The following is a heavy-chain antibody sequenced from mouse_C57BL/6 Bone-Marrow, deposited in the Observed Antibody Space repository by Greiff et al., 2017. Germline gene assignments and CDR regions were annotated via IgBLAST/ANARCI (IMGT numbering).Heavy chain of an antibody. J-gene: IGHJ4*01. CDR1: GFNIKDDY. Sequence: VQLKESWAELVRPGASVKLSCTASGFNIKDDYMHWVKQRPEQGLEWIGWIDPENGDTEYASKFQGKATITADTSSNTAYLQLSSLTSEDTAVYYCTTPTTVMDYWGQGTSVTVSS. D-gene: IGHD1-1*01. V-gene: IGHV14-4*01. CDR2: IDPENGDT. CDR3: TTPTTVMDY.